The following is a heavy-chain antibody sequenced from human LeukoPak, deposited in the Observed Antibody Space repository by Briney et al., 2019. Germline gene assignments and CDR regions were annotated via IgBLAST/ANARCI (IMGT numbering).Heavy chain of an antibody. CDR1: GGTFSSYA. V-gene: IGHV1-69*13. D-gene: IGHD1-14*01. Sequence: SVKVSCKASGGTFSSYAISWVRQAPGQGLEWMGGIIPIFGTANYAQKFQGRVTITADESTSTTYMELSSLRSEDTAVYYCARYNPEAGDAFDIWGQGTMVTVSS. CDR3: ARYNPEAGDAFDI. J-gene: IGHJ3*02. CDR2: IIPIFGTA.